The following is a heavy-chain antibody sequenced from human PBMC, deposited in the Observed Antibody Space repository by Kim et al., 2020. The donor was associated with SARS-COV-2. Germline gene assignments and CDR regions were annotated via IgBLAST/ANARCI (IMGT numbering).Heavy chain of an antibody. V-gene: IGHV3-9*01. CDR2: ISWNSDGI. D-gene: IGHD3-10*01. CDR3: AKAQAVVRGVKRDTLYYSHGLDV. CDR1: GFSIGDYA. Sequence: GGSLRLSCAASGFSIGDYAMHWVRQVPGKGLEWVSGISWNSDGIDYADSVKGRFTISRDNAKNSLYLQMDSLKIEDTALYYCAKAQAVVRGVKRDTLYYSHGLDVWGQGTAVTVSS. J-gene: IGHJ6*02.